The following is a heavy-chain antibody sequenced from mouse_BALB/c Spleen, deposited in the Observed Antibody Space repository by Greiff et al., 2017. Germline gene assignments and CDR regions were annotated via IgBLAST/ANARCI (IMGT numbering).Heavy chain of an antibody. J-gene: IGHJ4*01. V-gene: IGHV1-63*02. CDR3: ARLDGNYVYYAMDY. CDR2: IYPGGGYT. D-gene: IGHD2-1*01. Sequence: VKLVESGAELVRPGTSVKISCKASGYTFTNYWLGWVKQRPGHGLEWIGDIYPGGGYTNYNEKFKGKATLTADTSSSTAYMQLSSLTSEDSAVYFCARLDGNYVYYAMDYWGQGTSVTVSS. CDR1: GYTFTNYW.